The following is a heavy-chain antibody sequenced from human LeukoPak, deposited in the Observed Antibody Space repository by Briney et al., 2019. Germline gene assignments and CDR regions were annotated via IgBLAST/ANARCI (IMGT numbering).Heavy chain of an antibody. CDR3: AVDVIYESD. D-gene: IGHD2/OR15-2a*01. CDR2: IVVGSGNT. J-gene: IGHJ4*02. CDR1: GFTFSNSP. Sequence: SVKVSCKASGFTFSNSPVQWVRQARGQRLEWIGWIVVGSGNTNYAQKFQERVTITRDMSTSKAYMELSSLRSEDTAVYYCAVDVIYESDWGQGTLVTVSS. V-gene: IGHV1-58*01.